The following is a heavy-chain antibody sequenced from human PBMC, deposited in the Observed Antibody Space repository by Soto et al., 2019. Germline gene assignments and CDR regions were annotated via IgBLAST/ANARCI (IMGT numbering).Heavy chain of an antibody. V-gene: IGHV3-23*01. D-gene: IGHD3-10*01. J-gene: IGHJ4*02. CDR1: GFTFSSYA. Sequence: EVQLLESGGGLVQPGGSLRLSCAASGFTFSSYAMSWVRQAPGKGLEWVSAISGSGGSTYYADSVKGRFTISRDNSKNTLYLQMNSLRAEDTAVYYCAKDLYGSGAKPYYFDYWGQGTLVPVSS. CDR2: ISGSGGST. CDR3: AKDLYGSGAKPYYFDY.